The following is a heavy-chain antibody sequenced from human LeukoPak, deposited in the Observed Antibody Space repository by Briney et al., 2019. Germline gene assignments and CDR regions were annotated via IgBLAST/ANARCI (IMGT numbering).Heavy chain of an antibody. CDR3: AKEVPGPGWYTVDY. CDR2: ISSVSRT. CDR1: GFTFSTFA. J-gene: IGHJ4*02. Sequence: PGGSLRPSCAASGFTFSTFALSWFRQAPGKGLEWVSAISSVSRTYYAGSVKGRFAISRDNSENTLFLHMNSLRFEDTAIYYCAKEVPGPGWYTVDYWGQGTLVTVSS. D-gene: IGHD6-19*01. V-gene: IGHV3-23*01.